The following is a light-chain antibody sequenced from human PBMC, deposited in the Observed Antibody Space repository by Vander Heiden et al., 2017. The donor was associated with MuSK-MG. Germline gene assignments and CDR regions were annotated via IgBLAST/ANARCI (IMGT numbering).Light chain of an antibody. CDR2: GAS. CDR3: RLRKDWGIT. Sequence: EIVLAQSSATLSLSPGERATLSCRASQNVNSYLARLQQKPGVAPRLLIYGASNRASGIPATFTGSRSGTDFTLTISSLEPEELAVYYCRLRKDWGITFGQGTRLEIK. V-gene: IGKV3-11*01. J-gene: IGKJ5*01. CDR1: QNVNSY.